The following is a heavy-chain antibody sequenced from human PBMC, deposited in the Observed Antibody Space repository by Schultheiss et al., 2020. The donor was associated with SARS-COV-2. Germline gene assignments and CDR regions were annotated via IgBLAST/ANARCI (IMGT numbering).Heavy chain of an antibody. D-gene: IGHD3-10*01. J-gene: IGHJ6*03. Sequence: GGFLRLSCAASGFTVSSKYMRWVRQAPGKGLECVSVIYSGGSTYYADSVKGRFTISRHNSKNTLYLQMNSLRAEDTAVYYCASQVVRGVMVYYYYYMDVWGKGTTVTVSS. CDR2: IYSGGST. CDR3: ASQVVRGVMVYYYYYMDV. V-gene: IGHV3-53*04. CDR1: GFTVSSKY.